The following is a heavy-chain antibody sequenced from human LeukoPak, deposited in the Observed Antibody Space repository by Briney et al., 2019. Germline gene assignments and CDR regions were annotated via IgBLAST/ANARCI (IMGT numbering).Heavy chain of an antibody. J-gene: IGHJ4*02. CDR3: AKSDNNVLYVIDY. Sequence: GGSLRLSCAASGFTFSSYAMNWVRQAPGRGLEWVSAISVGGDSTFYADSVKGRFTISRDNSKNTLYLQMNSLRADDTAVYYCAKSDNNVLYVIDYWGQGTLVTVSS. D-gene: IGHD2-8*01. V-gene: IGHV3-23*01. CDR2: ISVGGDST. CDR1: GFTFSSYA.